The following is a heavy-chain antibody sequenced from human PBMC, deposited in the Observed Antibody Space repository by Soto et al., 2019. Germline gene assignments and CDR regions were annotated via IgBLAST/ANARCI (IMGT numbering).Heavy chain of an antibody. V-gene: IGHV3-30*18. CDR3: AKSLATSGVRRYGMDV. D-gene: IGHD3-3*01. CDR2: ISHDGSNK. J-gene: IGHJ6*02. Sequence: TLRLSCAASGFAFSNYGMHWVRQAPGKGLEWVALISHDGSNKYDADSVKGRFTISRDNSKSALYLQMNSLRAEDTAVYYCAKSLATSGVRRYGMDVWGQGTTVTVSS. CDR1: GFAFSNYG.